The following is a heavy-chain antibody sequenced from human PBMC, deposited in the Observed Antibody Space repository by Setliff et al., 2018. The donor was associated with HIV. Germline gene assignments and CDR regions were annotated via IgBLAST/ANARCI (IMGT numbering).Heavy chain of an antibody. D-gene: IGHD4-17*01. J-gene: IGHJ5*02. CDR2: MFYSGST. Sequence: PSETLSLTCTVSGGSINSGSYYWGWIRQPPEKGLEWIGTMFYSGSTYYNPSLESRITISMDTSKNQFSLKLRSVTAADTAMYYCARDAVRSKDWFDPWGPGILVTVSS. V-gene: IGHV4-39*02. CDR3: ARDAVRSKDWFDP. CDR1: GGSINSGSYY.